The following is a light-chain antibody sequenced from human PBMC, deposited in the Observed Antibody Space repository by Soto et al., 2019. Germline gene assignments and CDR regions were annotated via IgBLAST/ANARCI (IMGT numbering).Light chain of an antibody. CDR2: KAS. Sequence: DIQMTQSPSTLSASVGDRVTITCRASQTVNSWLAWYQQKPGKAPKLLIYKASTLESGVPSRFSGSGSGTEFTLTISSLQPDDFATYYCQQYPRYPLTFGGGNTVEIK. J-gene: IGKJ4*01. V-gene: IGKV1-5*03. CDR1: QTVNSW. CDR3: QQYPRYPLT.